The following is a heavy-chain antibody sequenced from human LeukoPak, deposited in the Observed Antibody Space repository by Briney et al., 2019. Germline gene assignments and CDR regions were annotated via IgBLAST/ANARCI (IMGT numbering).Heavy chain of an antibody. V-gene: IGHV3-13*04. D-gene: IGHD2-21*01. J-gene: IGHJ5*02. CDR2: IGTAGDT. CDR1: GFTFSSYD. CDR3: ARDRGAYGNWFDP. Sequence: GGSLRLSCAASGFTFSSYDMHWVRQATGKGLEWVSAIGTAGDTYYPGSVKGRFTISRDNAKNTLYLQMNSLRAEDTAVYYCARDRGAYGNWFDPWGQGTLVTVSS.